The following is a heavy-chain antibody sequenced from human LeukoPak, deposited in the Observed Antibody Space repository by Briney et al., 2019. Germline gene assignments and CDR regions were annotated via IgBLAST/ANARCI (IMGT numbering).Heavy chain of an antibody. CDR1: GGSFSGYY. Sequence: SETLSLTCAVYGGSFSGYYWSWIRQPPGKGLEWIGEINYSGGTNYNPSLKSRVTISVDTSKNQFSLKLSSVTAADTAVYYCARRPLGYCSSTSCPTPYYFDYWGQGTLVTVSS. CDR2: INYSGGT. J-gene: IGHJ4*02. CDR3: ARRPLGYCSSTSCPTPYYFDY. D-gene: IGHD2-2*01. V-gene: IGHV4-34*01.